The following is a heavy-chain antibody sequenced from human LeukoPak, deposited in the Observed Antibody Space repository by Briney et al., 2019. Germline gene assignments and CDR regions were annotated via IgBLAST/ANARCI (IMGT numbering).Heavy chain of an antibody. D-gene: IGHD7-27*01. Sequence: GGSLRLSCVASGFTLRSYVMNWVRQTPGKGLEWVSSISGSGDSTFYADSVKGRFTISRDNSKSTLYLQINSLRAKDTAVYYCAKDPFHWGTIYFDYWGQGTLVTVSS. CDR1: GFTLRSYV. CDR2: ISGSGDST. CDR3: AKDPFHWGTIYFDY. J-gene: IGHJ4*02. V-gene: IGHV3-23*01.